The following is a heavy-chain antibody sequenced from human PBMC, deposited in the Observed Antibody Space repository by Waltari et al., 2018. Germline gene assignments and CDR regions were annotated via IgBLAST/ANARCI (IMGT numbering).Heavy chain of an antibody. V-gene: IGHV3-30*01. CDR3: ARGGRLKLDTDY. J-gene: IGHJ4*02. CDR2: ISYDGSNK. D-gene: IGHD1-1*01. Sequence: WVAVISYDGSNKYYADSVKGRFTISRDNSKNTLYLQMNSLRAEDTAVYYCARGGRLKLDTDYWGQGTLVTVSS.